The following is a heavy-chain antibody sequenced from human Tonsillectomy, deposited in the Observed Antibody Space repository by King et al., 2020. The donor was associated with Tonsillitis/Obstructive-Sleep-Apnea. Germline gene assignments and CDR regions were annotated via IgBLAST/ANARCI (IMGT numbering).Heavy chain of an antibody. V-gene: IGHV3-15*01. CDR2: IKSKTDGGTT. D-gene: IGHD3-9*01. Sequence: QLVQSGGGLVKPGGSLRLSCAASGFTFSNAWMSWVRQAPGKGLEWVGRIKSKTDGGTTDYAAPVKGSFTISRDDSKNTLYLQMNSLKTEDTAVYYCTTTTNPYYDILTGYYLYYFDYWGQGTLVTVSS. J-gene: IGHJ4*02. CDR1: GFTFSNAW. CDR3: TTTTNPYYDILTGYYLYYFDY.